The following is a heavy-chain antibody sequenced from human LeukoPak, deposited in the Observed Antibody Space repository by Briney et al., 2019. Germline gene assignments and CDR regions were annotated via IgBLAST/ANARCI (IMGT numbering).Heavy chain of an antibody. J-gene: IGHJ4*02. CDR1: GGSISSFY. CDR3: ARVRCSSTSCYCDY. V-gene: IGHV4-59*01. D-gene: IGHD2-2*01. CDR2: IYYTGST. Sequence: SKTLSLTCTLSGGSISSFYWSWIRQPPGKGLERIGYIYYTGSTNYNPSLKSRATISVDTSKNQFSLKLSSVTAADTAVYYCARVRCSSTSCYCDYWGQGTLVTVSS.